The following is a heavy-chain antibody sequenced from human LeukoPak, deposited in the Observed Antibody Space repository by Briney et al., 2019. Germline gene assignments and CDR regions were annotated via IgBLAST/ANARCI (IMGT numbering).Heavy chain of an antibody. Sequence: PSETLSLTCAVYGGSFSGYYWSWIRQPPGKGLEWIGEINHSGSTNYNSSLKSRVTISVDTSKNQFSLKLSSVTAADTAVYYCARDGYGSGSYWGQGTLVTVSS. CDR2: INHSGST. J-gene: IGHJ4*02. CDR3: ARDGYGSGSY. D-gene: IGHD3-10*01. CDR1: GGSFSGYY. V-gene: IGHV4-34*01.